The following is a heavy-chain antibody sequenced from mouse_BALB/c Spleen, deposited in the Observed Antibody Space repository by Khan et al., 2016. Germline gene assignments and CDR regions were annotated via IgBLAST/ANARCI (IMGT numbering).Heavy chain of an antibody. D-gene: IGHD2-3*01. CDR3: ADGDY. Sequence: QVQLQQSGAELMKPGASVKISCKATGYTFTSYWIDWVKQRPGHGLEWIGEILPRSGSTNYNEKFTGKATFTADTSSNTAYMQLSSLTSEDSAVYYCADGDYWGQGTTVTVSA. J-gene: IGHJ2*01. CDR1: GYTFTSYW. V-gene: IGHV1-9*01. CDR2: ILPRSGST.